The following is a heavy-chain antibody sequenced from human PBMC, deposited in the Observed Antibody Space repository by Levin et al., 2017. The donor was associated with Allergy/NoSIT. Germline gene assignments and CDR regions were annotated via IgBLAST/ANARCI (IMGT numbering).Heavy chain of an antibody. V-gene: IGHV1-69*08. D-gene: IGHD3-22*01. CDR1: GGSFNSYP. Sequence: SVKVSCQVSGGSFNSYPINWVRQAPGQGLEWMGRIIPVIDATKFAQKFLGRVTITADKATNTAYMELTSLRSDDTAVYYCARDPGSTNYYDSSAYRTDYYFGYWGRGTLVTVSS. J-gene: IGHJ4*02. CDR2: IIPVIDAT. CDR3: ARDPGSTNYYDSSAYRTDYYFGY.